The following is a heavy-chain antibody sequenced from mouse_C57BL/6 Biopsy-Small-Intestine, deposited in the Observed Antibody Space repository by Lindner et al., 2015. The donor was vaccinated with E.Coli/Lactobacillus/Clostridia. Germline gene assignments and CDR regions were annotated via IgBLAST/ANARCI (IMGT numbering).Heavy chain of an antibody. D-gene: IGHD1-1*01. V-gene: IGHV14-2*01. J-gene: IGHJ2*01. CDR2: IDPGDGET. CDR3: AREFITTVVYYFDY. CDR1: GFNIKDYY. Sequence: VQLQESGAELVKPGASVKLSCAASGFNIKDYYMHWVKQRTEQGLEWIGRIDPGDGETKYAPKFQGKATITADTSSNTAYLQLSSLTSEDTAVYYCAREFITTVVYYFDYWGQGHHSHSLL.